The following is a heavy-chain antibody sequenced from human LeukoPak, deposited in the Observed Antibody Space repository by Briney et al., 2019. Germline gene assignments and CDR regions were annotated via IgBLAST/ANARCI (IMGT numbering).Heavy chain of an antibody. CDR1: GFTFSSYS. CDR3: ATNIVVVPALKISTYTDV. V-gene: IGHV3-48*04. J-gene: IGHJ6*03. CDR2: ISSSSSTI. D-gene: IGHD2-2*01. Sequence: GGSLRLSCAASGFTFSSYSMNWVRQAPGKGLEWVSYISSSSSTIYYADSVKGRFTISRDNAKNSLYLQMNSLRAEDTAVYYCATNIVVVPALKISTYTDVWGKGTTVTVSS.